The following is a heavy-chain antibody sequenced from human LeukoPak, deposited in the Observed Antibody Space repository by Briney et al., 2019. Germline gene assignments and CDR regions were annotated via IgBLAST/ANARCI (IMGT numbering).Heavy chain of an antibody. D-gene: IGHD3-16*02. J-gene: IGHJ4*02. CDR1: GGSFSGYY. CDR3: ARTPISPIYDYVRGSYRSSLFDY. Sequence: KPSETLSLTCAVYGGSFSGYYWSWIRQPPGKGLEWIGEINHSGSTNYNPSLKSRVTISVDTSKNQFSLKLSSVTDADTAVYYCARTPISPIYDYVRGSYRSSLFDYWGQGTLVTVSS. V-gene: IGHV4-34*01. CDR2: INHSGST.